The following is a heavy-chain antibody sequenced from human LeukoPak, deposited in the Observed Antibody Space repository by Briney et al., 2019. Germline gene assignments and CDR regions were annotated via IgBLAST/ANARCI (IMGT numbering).Heavy chain of an antibody. V-gene: IGHV4-61*01. CDR2: VFYTGST. CDR1: LASISSGNYY. Sequence: SETLSLTCTVSLASISSGNYYWTWIRQPPGKGLVWIGYVFYTGSTNYNPSLKSRVSISIDTSRNQFSLKVNSVTAADTAVYYCARAPLGVHGPFDYWGQGAQVTVSS. D-gene: IGHD3-10*01. J-gene: IGHJ4*02. CDR3: ARAPLGVHGPFDY.